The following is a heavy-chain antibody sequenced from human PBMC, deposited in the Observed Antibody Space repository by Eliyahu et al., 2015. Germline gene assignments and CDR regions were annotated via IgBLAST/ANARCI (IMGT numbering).Heavy chain of an antibody. D-gene: IGHD4-11*01. CDR2: IYWNDDK. J-gene: IGHJ5*02. CDR1: GFSLSTSGVG. CDR3: AHTSTLTAKCFDP. Sequence: QITLKESGPTLVKPTQPLTLTCTFSGFSLSTSGVGVGWIRQPPGKALEWLAVIYWNDDKRYNPPLKSRLTVTKDTSKNHVVLTVTNVDPVDTATYFCAHTSTLTAKCFDPWGQGALVTVSS. V-gene: IGHV2-5*01.